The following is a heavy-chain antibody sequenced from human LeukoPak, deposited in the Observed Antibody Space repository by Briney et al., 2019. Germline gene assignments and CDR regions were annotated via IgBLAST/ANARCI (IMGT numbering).Heavy chain of an antibody. CDR2: INPNSGGT. CDR1: GYTFTGYY. J-gene: IGHJ5*02. Sequence: VASVTVSCKASGYTFTGYYMHWVRQAPGQGLEWMGWINPNSGGTNYAQKFQGRVTMTRDTSISTAYMELSRLRSDDTAVYYCARDAVSMVRGVPLGFDPWGQGTLATVSS. V-gene: IGHV1-2*02. D-gene: IGHD3-10*01. CDR3: ARDAVSMVRGVPLGFDP.